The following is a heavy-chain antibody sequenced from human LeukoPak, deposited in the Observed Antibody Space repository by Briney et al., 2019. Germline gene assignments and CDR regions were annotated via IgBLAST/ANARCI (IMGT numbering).Heavy chain of an antibody. CDR1: GFTVSSNY. CDR3: ARGSRDGSGSYYRHFDY. V-gene: IGHV3-53*01. CDR2: IYSGGGT. D-gene: IGHD3-10*01. Sequence: GGSPRLSCAASGFTVSSNYLSWVRQAPGKGLEWVSVIYSGGGTYYADSVKGRFTISRDNSKNTVYLQMNSLRAEDTAVYYCARGSRDGSGSYYRHFDYWGQGTLVTVSS. J-gene: IGHJ4*02.